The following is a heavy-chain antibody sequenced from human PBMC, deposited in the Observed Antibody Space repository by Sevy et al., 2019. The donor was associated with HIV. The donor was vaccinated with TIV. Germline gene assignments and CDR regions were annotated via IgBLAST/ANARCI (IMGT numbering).Heavy chain of an antibody. CDR3: AQAATVTTVRFDY. CDR1: GFTFDDYA. D-gene: IGHD4-17*01. CDR2: ISWNSGSI. V-gene: IGHV3-9*01. J-gene: IGHJ4*02. Sequence: GGSLRLSCAASGFTFDDYAMHWVRQAPGKGLEWVSGISWNSGSIGYADSVKGRFTISRDNAKNSLYLQMNSLRAEDTALYYCAQAATVTTVRFDYWGQGTLVSVSS.